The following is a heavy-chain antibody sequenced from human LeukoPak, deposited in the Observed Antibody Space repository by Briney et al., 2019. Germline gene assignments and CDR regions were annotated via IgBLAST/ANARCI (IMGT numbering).Heavy chain of an antibody. CDR2: IYTSGST. V-gene: IGHV4-4*07. D-gene: IGHD3-22*01. Sequence: SETLSLTCTVSGGSISSYYWSWIRQPAGKGLDWIGRIYTSGSTNYNPSLKSRVTMSVDTSKNQFSLKLSSVTAADTAVYYCARDRYSSGYYGFDYWGQGTLVTVSS. CDR3: ARDRYSSGYYGFDY. J-gene: IGHJ4*02. CDR1: GGSISSYY.